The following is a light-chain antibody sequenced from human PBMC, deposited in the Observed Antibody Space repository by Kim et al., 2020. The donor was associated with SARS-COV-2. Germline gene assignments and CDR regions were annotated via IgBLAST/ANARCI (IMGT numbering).Light chain of an antibody. V-gene: IGLV3-25*03. Sequence: PGQTARITCSGDALPKKYAYWYQQKPGQAPVLVIYKDSERPSGIPERFSGSSSGTTVTLAISGVQAEDEADYYCQSADSSGTPLVVFGGGTQLTVL. J-gene: IGLJ2*01. CDR2: KDS. CDR3: QSADSSGTPLVV. CDR1: ALPKKY.